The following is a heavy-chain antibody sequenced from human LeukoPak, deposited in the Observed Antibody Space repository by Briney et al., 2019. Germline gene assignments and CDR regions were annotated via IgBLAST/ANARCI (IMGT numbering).Heavy chain of an antibody. CDR1: GGSISSGGYY. D-gene: IGHD5-12*01. CDR3: ATNQGYSGYGSYWYFDL. V-gene: IGHV4-30-4*01. CDR2: IYYSGST. J-gene: IGHJ2*01. Sequence: SQTLSLTCTVSGGSISSGGYYWSWIRQPPGKGLEWIGYIYYSGSTYYNPSLKSRVTISVDTSKNQFSLKLSSVTAADTAVYYCATNQGYSGYGSYWYFDLWGRGTLVTVSS.